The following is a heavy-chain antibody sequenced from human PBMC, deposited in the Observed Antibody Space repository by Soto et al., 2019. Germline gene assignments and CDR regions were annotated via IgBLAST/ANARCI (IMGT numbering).Heavy chain of an antibody. D-gene: IGHD6-13*01. CDR2: ISTNGGTT. CDR3: LKDRMVYSSRWAGDY. J-gene: IGHJ4*02. V-gene: IGHV3-64D*06. Sequence: PGGSLRLSCSASGFTFNNYAMHWVRQAPGKGLEYVSAISTNGGTTKYADSVKGRFTISRDNSKNTLYLQMSSLRVEDTAVFYCLKDRMVYSSRWAGDYWGQGTLVTVSS. CDR1: GFTFNNYA.